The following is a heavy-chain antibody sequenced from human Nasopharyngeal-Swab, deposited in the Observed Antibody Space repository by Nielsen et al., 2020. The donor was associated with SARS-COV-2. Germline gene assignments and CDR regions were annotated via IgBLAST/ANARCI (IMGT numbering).Heavy chain of an antibody. CDR2: IYPRDSDT. CDR3: VRPEGVATSFKYYFQYGMDV. CDR1: GYSFTSYW. D-gene: IGHD5-12*01. Sequence: GESLKISCKGSGYSFTSYWIAWVRQMPGIGLEWMGIIYPRDSDTRYSPSFQGQVTISADKSISTAYLQWSSLKASDTAMYYCVRPEGVATSFKYYFQYGMDVWGQGTMVTVPS. V-gene: IGHV5-51*01. J-gene: IGHJ6*02.